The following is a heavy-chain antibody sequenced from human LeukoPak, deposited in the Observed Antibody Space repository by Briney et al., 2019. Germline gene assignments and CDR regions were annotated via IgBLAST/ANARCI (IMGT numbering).Heavy chain of an antibody. V-gene: IGHV3-21*05. CDR1: RFTFSSYE. CDR2: ISSSSSYI. J-gene: IGHJ4*02. Sequence: PGGSLRLSCAASRFTFSSYEMNWVRQAPGKGLEWVSYISSSSSYIYYADSVKGRFTISRDNSKNTLYLQMNSLRAEDTAVYYCARFFSGSFYFDYWGQGTLVTVSS. CDR3: ARFFSGSFYFDY. D-gene: IGHD1-26*01.